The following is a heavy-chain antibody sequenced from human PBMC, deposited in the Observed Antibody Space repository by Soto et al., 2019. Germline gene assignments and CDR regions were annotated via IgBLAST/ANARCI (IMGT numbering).Heavy chain of an antibody. Sequence: SETLSLTCSVSGGSITSGGFYWSWIRQHPEKGLEWIAYSFHSGSTDFNPSLKGRVTISLDMSKNQFSPKVKSVTSADTAVFFCATRPTAGGWRGVFDYWSQGSLVTVSS. D-gene: IGHD4-17*01. V-gene: IGHV4-31*09. CDR2: SFHSGST. CDR3: ATRPTAGGWRGVFDY. J-gene: IGHJ4*02. CDR1: GGSITSGGFY.